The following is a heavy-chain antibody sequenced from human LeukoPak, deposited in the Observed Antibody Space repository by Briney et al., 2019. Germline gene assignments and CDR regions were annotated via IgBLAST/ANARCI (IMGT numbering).Heavy chain of an antibody. D-gene: IGHD6-19*01. Sequence: SETLSLTCIVSGGSIGSYYWSWIRQPPGKGLEWIGHIYYSGSTDYNPSLRSRVTISVDTSKNQFSLKLSSVTAADTAVYYCARDSRYSSGWGFDYWGQGTLVTVSS. V-gene: IGHV4-59*12. J-gene: IGHJ4*02. CDR3: ARDSRYSSGWGFDY. CDR1: GGSIGSYY. CDR2: IYYSGST.